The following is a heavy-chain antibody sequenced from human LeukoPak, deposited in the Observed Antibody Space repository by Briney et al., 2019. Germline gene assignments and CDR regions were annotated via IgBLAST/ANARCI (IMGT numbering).Heavy chain of an antibody. J-gene: IGHJ3*02. D-gene: IGHD4-23*01. V-gene: IGHV3-53*01. CDR3: ARVFGGNIRHDAFDI. Sequence: GGSLRLSCAASGFIVSGNYMSWVRQAPGKGLEWVSVIYSGGSTYYADSAKGRFTISRDNSKNTLYLQMNSLRAEDTAVYYCARVFGGNIRHDAFDIWGQGTMVTVSS. CDR2: IYSGGST. CDR1: GFIVSGNY.